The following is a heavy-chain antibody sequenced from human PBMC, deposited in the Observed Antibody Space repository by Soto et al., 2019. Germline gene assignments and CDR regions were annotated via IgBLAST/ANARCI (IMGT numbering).Heavy chain of an antibody. J-gene: IGHJ4*02. CDR1: GFTVSSNY. Sequence: RRLSCAASGFTVSSNYMTWDRQAPGKGLEWVSVISSGGSTYYADSVKGRFTISRDNSRNTLYLQMNSLRAEDTAVYYCARVERGNYFDYWGQGTLVTVS. D-gene: IGHD3-10*01. CDR2: ISSGGST. CDR3: ARVERGNYFDY. V-gene: IGHV3-53*01.